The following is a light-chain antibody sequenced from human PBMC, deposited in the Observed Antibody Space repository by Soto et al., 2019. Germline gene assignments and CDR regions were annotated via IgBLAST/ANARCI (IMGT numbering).Light chain of an antibody. CDR2: GAS. CDR1: QSVSSN. Sequence: EIVMTQSPATLSVSPGERATLSCRASQSVSSNLAWYQQKPGQAPRLLIYGASTRDTGIPARFSGGGSGTDFTLTISRLEPEDFAVYYCQQYGSSPGTFGQGTKV. J-gene: IGKJ1*01. CDR3: QQYGSSPGT. V-gene: IGKV3-20*01.